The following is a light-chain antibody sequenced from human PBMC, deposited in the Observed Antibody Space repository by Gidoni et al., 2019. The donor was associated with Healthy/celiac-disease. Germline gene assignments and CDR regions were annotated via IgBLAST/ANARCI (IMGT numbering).Light chain of an antibody. CDR1: QSVLYSSNNKNY. V-gene: IGKV4-1*01. CDR2: WAS. CDR3: QQYYSTPWT. J-gene: IGKJ1*01. Sequence: DIVMTQSPDSLAVSLGERATINCKSSQSVLYSSNNKNYLAWYQQQPGQPPKLLIYWASTRESGVPDRFSGSGSGTDFTLTISSLQAEDVAVYYCQQYYSTPWTFXXXTKVEIK.